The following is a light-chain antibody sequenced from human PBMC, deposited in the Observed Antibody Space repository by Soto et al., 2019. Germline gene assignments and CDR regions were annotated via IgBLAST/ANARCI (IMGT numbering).Light chain of an antibody. Sequence: QSALTQPASVSGSPGQSITISCTGTSSDVGGYNYVSWYQHHPGKVPKLMIYDVTNRPSGVSNRFSGSKSGNTASLTISGLQAEDEADYYCSSYTSSSTPVFGTGTKV. CDR2: DVT. CDR3: SSYTSSSTPV. CDR1: SSDVGGYNY. J-gene: IGLJ1*01. V-gene: IGLV2-14*03.